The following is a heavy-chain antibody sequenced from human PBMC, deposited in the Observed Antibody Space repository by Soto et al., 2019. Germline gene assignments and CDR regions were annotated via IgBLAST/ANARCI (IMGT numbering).Heavy chain of an antibody. CDR3: TTTPRQLVNS. CDR1: GFIFSNAW. CDR2: IKSKTDGGTA. V-gene: IGHV3-15*01. J-gene: IGHJ4*02. Sequence: GGSLRLSCAASGFIFSNAWMSWVRQAPGKGLEWVGRIKSKTDGGTAEHAAPVKGRFTISREDSKNTLYLQMNSLRTEDTAVYYCTTTPRQLVNSWGQGTLVTVSS. D-gene: IGHD6-13*01.